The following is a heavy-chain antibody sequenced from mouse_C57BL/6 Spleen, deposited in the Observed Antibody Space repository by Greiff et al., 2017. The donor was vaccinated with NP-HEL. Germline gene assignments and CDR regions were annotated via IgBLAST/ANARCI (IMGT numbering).Heavy chain of an antibody. CDR3: ARYSGSSDWFAY. J-gene: IGHJ3*01. D-gene: IGHD1-1*01. Sequence: VQLKQSGAELVKPGASVKLSCTASGYTIKDYYMHWVKQRTEQGLEWIGRIDPEDGETKYAPKFQGKATITADTSSNTAYLQLSSLTSEGTAVYYCARYSGSSDWFAYWGQGTLVTVSA. CDR2: IDPEDGET. CDR1: GYTIKDYY. V-gene: IGHV14-2*01.